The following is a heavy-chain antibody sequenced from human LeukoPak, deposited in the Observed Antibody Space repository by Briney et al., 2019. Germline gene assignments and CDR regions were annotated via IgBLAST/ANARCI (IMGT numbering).Heavy chain of an antibody. V-gene: IGHV1-3*01. CDR3: ARSRHDYGDFHLDY. CDR2: INAGNSNT. J-gene: IGHJ4*02. Sequence: ASVKVSCKASGYTFISYVVHWVRQAPEQRLEWMGWINAGNSNTKSSQKFQDRVTITRDISASAVYMELSSLRPEDTAVYYCARSRHDYGDFHLDYWGQGTLVTVSS. D-gene: IGHD4-17*01. CDR1: GYTFISYV.